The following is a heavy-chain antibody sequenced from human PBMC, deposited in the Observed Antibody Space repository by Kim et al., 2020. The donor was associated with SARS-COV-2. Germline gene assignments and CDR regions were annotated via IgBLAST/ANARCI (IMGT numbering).Heavy chain of an antibody. D-gene: IGHD3-9*01. CDR2: IYYSGST. CDR1: GGSISSYY. J-gene: IGHJ4*02. CDR3: ARDTPHYDILTGYYPRRYFDY. V-gene: IGHV4-59*01. Sequence: SETLSLTCTVSGGSISSYYWSWIRQPPGKGLEWIGYIYYSGSTNYNPSLKSRVTISVDTSKNQFSLKLSSVTAADTAVYYCARDTPHYDILTGYYPRRYFDYWGQGTLVTVSS.